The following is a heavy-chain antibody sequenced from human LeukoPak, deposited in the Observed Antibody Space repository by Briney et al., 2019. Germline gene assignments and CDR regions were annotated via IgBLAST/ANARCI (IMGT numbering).Heavy chain of an antibody. D-gene: IGHD3-3*01. CDR3: ARDRLESDGMGV. CDR2: ICYSGST. CDR1: GGSISSGGYY. V-gene: IGHV4-31*03. Sequence: SETLSLTCTVSGGSISSGGYYWSWIRQHPGKGLEWIGYICYSGSTYYNPSLKSRVTISVDTSKNQFSLKLSSVTAADTAVYYCARDRLESDGMGVWGQGTTVTVSS. J-gene: IGHJ6*02.